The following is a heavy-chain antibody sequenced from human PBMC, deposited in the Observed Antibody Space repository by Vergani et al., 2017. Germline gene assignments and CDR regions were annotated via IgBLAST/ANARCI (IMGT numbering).Heavy chain of an antibody. CDR3: ARARYSGYDLGSVFDY. J-gene: IGHJ4*02. Sequence: QVQLVQSGAEVKKPGASVKVSCKASGYTFTSYYMHWVRQAPGQGLEWMGIINPSGGSTSYAQKFQGRVTMTRETSTSTVYMELSSLRSEDTAVYYCARARYSGYDLGSVFDYWGQGTLVTVSS. CDR2: INPSGGST. CDR1: GYTFTSYY. V-gene: IGHV1-46*01. D-gene: IGHD5-12*01.